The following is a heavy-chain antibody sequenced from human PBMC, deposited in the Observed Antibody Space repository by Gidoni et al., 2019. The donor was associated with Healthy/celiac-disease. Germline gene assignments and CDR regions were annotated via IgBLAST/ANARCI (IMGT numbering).Heavy chain of an antibody. Sequence: QVQLVESGGGVVQPGRSLRLSCAASGFTFSSYAMHWVRQAPGKGLEWVAVISYDGSNKYYADSVKGRFTISRDNSKNTLYLQMNSLRAEDTAVYYCARARGLAFDIWGQGTMVTVSS. V-gene: IGHV3-30-3*01. CDR1: GFTFSSYA. J-gene: IGHJ3*02. CDR2: ISYDGSNK. CDR3: ARARGLAFDI.